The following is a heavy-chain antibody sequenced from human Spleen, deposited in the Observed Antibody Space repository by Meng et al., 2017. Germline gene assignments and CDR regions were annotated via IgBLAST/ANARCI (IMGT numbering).Heavy chain of an antibody. CDR3: AKNTRIVVVPAAQYFDY. D-gene: IGHD2-2*01. V-gene: IGHV3-23*01. Sequence: GESLKISCVASGLSFTDAWMSWVRQAPGKGLEWVSAISGSATSTYYADSVRGRFTISRDNSKDTLYLQMNSLRAEDTAVYYCAKNTRIVVVPAAQYFDYWGQGALVTVSS. CDR1: GLSFTDAW. J-gene: IGHJ4*02. CDR2: ISGSATST.